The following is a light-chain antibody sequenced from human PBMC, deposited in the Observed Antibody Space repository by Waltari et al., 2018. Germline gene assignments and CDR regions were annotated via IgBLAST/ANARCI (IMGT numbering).Light chain of an antibody. V-gene: IGLV10-54*04. CDR3: ATWDISLNSHV. CDR2: RNN. CDR1: SNNVGNQG. Sequence: QAGLTQPPSVSKGLRQTAPPTCTGNSNNVGNQGARWLQHHQGRPPKLLSYRNNNRPSGISERFSASRSGNTASLTITGLQPEDEADYYCATWDISLNSHVFGTGTKVTVL. J-gene: IGLJ1*01.